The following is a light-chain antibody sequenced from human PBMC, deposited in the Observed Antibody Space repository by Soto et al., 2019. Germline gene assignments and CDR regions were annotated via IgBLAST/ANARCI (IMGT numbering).Light chain of an antibody. CDR1: QSVDND. V-gene: IGKV3D-15*01. J-gene: IGKJ4*01. CDR2: DAS. Sequence: EIVMTQSPATLSVSPGDRATLSCRASQSVDNDLAWYQQKPCQTPRLLIYDASTMATGIPARFSGSQSGTEFTLTISSLLSEDFAVYFCQQYNNWPLTVGGGTKVET. CDR3: QQYNNWPLT.